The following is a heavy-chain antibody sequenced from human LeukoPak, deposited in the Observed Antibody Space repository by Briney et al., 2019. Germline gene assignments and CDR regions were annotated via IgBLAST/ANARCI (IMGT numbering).Heavy chain of an antibody. D-gene: IGHD6-13*01. V-gene: IGHV3-74*01. CDR2: LISDGSSA. Sequence: GGSLRLSCAASGFTFSSYWMHWVRQAPGKGLVWVSRLISDGSSASYADSVKGRFTISRDNSKNTLYLQMNSLRAEDTAVYYCARDNIAAAVFDYWGQGTLVTVSS. J-gene: IGHJ4*02. CDR3: ARDNIAAAVFDY. CDR1: GFTFSSYW.